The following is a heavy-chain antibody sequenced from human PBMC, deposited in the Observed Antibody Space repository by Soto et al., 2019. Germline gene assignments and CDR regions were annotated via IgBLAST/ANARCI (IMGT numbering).Heavy chain of an antibody. CDR3: ARLMLVTGTTYYFDY. CDR2: IYYSGST. Sequence: SETLSLTCTVSGGSISSSSYYWGWIRQPPGKGLEWIGSIYYSGSTYYNPSLKSRVTISVDTSKNQFSLKLSSVTAADTAVYYCARLMLVTGTTYYFDYWGQGTLVTVSS. J-gene: IGHJ4*02. CDR1: GGSISSSSYY. V-gene: IGHV4-39*01. D-gene: IGHD1-20*01.